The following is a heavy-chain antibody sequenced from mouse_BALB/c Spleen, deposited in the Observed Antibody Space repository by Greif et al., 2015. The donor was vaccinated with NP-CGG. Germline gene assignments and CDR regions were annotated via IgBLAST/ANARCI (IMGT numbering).Heavy chain of an antibody. Sequence: GSELVRPGASVKLPCKASGYTFTSYWMHWVKQRPGQGLEWIGNIYPGSGSINYDEKFKSKATLTVDTSSSTAYMQLSSLTSEYSAVYYCTKLGGGAYWGQGTLVTVSA. CDR1: GYTFTSYW. J-gene: IGHJ3*01. V-gene: IGHV1S22*01. CDR3: TKLGGGAY. D-gene: IGHD4-1*01. CDR2: IYPGSGSI.